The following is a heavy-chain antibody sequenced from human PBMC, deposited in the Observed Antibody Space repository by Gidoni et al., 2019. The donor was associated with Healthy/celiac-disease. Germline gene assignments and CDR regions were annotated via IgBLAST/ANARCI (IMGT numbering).Heavy chain of an antibody. V-gene: IGHV3-48*02. D-gene: IGHD3-9*01. CDR2: IRSSSSTI. CDR3: ARDQEYDILTGYDGGGWFDP. CDR1: GFTFSNYS. J-gene: IGHJ5*02. Sequence: EVQLVESGGGLVQPGGSLRLPCAASGFTFSNYSMHWVRQAPGKGLEWVSDIRSSSSTIYYADSVKGRFTISIDNAKNSLYLQMNSLRDEGTAVYYCARDQEYDILTGYDGGGWFDPWGQGTLVTVSS.